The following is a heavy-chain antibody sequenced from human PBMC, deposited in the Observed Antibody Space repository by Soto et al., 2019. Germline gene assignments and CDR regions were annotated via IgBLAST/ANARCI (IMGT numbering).Heavy chain of an antibody. CDR3: ARGKLGIDAFDL. V-gene: IGHV1-46*03. CDR2: INPTGGGT. J-gene: IGHJ3*01. CDR1: GCTFTDYY. D-gene: IGHD7-27*01. Sequence: ASVKVSCKASGCTFTDYYMHWVRQAPGQGLESLGVINPTGGGTDYAQKFQDRVTITRDTSTRTVYMDLSSLRSEDTAVYYCARGKLGIDAFDLWGQGTKVTVSS.